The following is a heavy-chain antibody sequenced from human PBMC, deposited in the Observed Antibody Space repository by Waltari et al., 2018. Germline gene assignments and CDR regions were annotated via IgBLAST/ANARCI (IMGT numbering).Heavy chain of an antibody. CDR2: ISYNGNT. J-gene: IGHJ5*01. D-gene: IGHD2-8*02. CDR1: GYSISNGYY. CDR3: ARGYNTGWYNS. V-gene: IGHV4-38-2*02. Sequence: QVQLQESDPGLVQPSETLSLTCPVAGYSISNGYYGGWLRLPPGRGLEWIATISYNGNTYYNPSLKSRVTITADTSKNQFSLKLTSVTAADTAIYYCARGYNTGWYNSWGHGTLVTVSS.